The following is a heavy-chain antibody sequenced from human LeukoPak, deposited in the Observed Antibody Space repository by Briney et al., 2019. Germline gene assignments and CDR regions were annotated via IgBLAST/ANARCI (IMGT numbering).Heavy chain of an antibody. D-gene: IGHD3-9*01. J-gene: IGHJ4*02. CDR1: GFTFSSYA. CDR3: AKTSRPFYDILTGLPYFDY. CDR2: IGGSAGST. V-gene: IGHV3-23*01. Sequence: GGSLRLSCAASGFTFSSYAMSWVRQAPGKGLEWVSAIGGSAGSTSYADSVKGRFTISRDNSKSTLNLQMNSLRAEDTAFYYCAKTSRPFYDILTGLPYFDYWGQGTLVTVSS.